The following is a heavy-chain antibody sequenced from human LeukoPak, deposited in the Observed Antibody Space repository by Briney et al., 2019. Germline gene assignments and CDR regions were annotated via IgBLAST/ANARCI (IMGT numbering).Heavy chain of an antibody. CDR1: GYTFTSYY. Sequence: ASVKVSCKPSGYTFTSYYMHWVRQAPGQGLEWMGIINPSGGSTSYAQKFQGRVTMTRDTSTSTVYMELSSLRSEDTAVYYCARVSLAAAGDDAFDIWGQGTMVTVSS. CDR3: ARVSLAAAGDDAFDI. J-gene: IGHJ3*02. CDR2: INPSGGST. V-gene: IGHV1-46*01. D-gene: IGHD6-13*01.